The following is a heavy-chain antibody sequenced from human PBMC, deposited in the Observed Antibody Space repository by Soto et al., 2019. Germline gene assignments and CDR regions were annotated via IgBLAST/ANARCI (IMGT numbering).Heavy chain of an antibody. Sequence: PSETLSLTCTVSGGSISSYYWSWIRQPPGKGLEWIGYIYYSGSTNYNPSLKSRVTISVDTSKNQFSLKLSSVTAADTAVYYCARVVFGVVYYYYMDVWGKGTTVTVSS. CDR3: ARVVFGVVYYYYMDV. CDR2: IYYSGST. J-gene: IGHJ6*03. V-gene: IGHV4-59*01. D-gene: IGHD3-3*01. CDR1: GGSISSYY.